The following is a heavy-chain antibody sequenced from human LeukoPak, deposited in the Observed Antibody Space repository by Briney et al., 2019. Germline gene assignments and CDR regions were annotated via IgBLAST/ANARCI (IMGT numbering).Heavy chain of an antibody. CDR3: AMYSSSSHDFGY. Sequence: ASVKVSCKASGYTFTSYDINWVRQATGQGLEWMGWMNPNSGNTGYAQKFQGRVTMTRNTSISTAYMELSSLRSEDTAVYYCAMYSSSSHDFGYWGQGTLVTVSS. CDR2: MNPNSGNT. V-gene: IGHV1-8*01. J-gene: IGHJ4*02. D-gene: IGHD6-6*01. CDR1: GYTFTSYD.